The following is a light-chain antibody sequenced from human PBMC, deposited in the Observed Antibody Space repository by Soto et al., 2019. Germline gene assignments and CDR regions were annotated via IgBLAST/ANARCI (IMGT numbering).Light chain of an antibody. CDR1: SSNIGAGYD. V-gene: IGLV1-40*01. J-gene: IGLJ3*02. CDR2: VNN. CDR3: QSYDSSLSASV. Sequence: QSVLTQPHSVSGAPGQRVTISCTGSSSNIGAGYDVHWYQQVTGTAPKLLIYVNNNRPSGVPDRFSGSKSGTSASLVITGLQAEDEADYYCQSYDSSLSASVFGGGTKLTVL.